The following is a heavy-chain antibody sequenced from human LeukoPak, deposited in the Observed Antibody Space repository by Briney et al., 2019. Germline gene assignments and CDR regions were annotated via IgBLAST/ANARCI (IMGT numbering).Heavy chain of an antibody. CDR2: INSDGGST. Sequence: GGSLRLSCAASGFTFSSYSMYWVRQAPGKGLEYVSAINSDGGSTYYADSVKGRFTISRDNSKNTLYLQMGSLRAEDMAVYYYAKGAHYYYMDVWGKGTTVTVSS. J-gene: IGHJ6*03. CDR1: GFTFSSYS. V-gene: IGHV3-64*02. CDR3: AKGAHYYYMDV. D-gene: IGHD3-16*01.